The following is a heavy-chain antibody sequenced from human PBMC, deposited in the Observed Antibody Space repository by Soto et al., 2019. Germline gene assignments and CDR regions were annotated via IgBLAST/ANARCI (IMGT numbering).Heavy chain of an antibody. CDR3: ARDAAMGNFDY. CDR2: IYYSGST. J-gene: IGHJ4*02. D-gene: IGHD5-18*01. Sequence: SETLSLTCTVSGGSISSGGYYWILIRQHPGKGLEWIGYIYYSGSTYYNPSLKSRVTISVDTSKNQFSLKLSSVTAADTAVYYCARDAAMGNFDYWGQGTLVTVSS. V-gene: IGHV4-31*03. CDR1: GGSISSGGYY.